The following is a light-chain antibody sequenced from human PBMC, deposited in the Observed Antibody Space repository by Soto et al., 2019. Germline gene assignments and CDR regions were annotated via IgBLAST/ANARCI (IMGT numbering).Light chain of an antibody. V-gene: IGKV3-20*01. CDR3: LRYGDSPPAYT. CDR2: GAS. J-gene: IGKJ2*01. CDR1: QSVSSRN. Sequence: EIVLTQSPGTVSLSPGERATLSGRASQSVSSRNLAWYRQKPGQAPSLLIFGASNRATGIPDRFSGSGSGTDFTLTISRLEPEDCAVYYCLRYGDSPPAYTFGQGTKLETK.